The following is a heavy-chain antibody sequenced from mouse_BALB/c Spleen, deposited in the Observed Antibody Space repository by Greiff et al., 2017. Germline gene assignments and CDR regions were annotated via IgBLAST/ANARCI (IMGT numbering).Heavy chain of an antibody. V-gene: IGHV5-17*02. CDR3: ARRGLDYGYAMDY. J-gene: IGHJ4*01. Sequence: EVHLVESGGGLVQPGGSRKLSCAASGFTFSSFGMHWVRQAPEKGLEWVAYISSGSSTIYYADTVKGRFTISRDNPKNTLFLQMTSLRSEDTAMYYCARRGLDYGYAMDYWGQGTSVTVSS. D-gene: IGHD1-1*01. CDR2: ISSGSSTI. CDR1: GFTFSSFG.